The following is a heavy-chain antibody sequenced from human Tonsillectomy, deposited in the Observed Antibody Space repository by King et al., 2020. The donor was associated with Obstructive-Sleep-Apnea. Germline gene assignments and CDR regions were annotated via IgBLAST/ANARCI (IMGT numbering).Heavy chain of an antibody. CDR2: ISYDRSDK. V-gene: IGHV3-30*18. CDR1: GFTFSAYG. Sequence: VQLVESGGGVVQPGRSLRLSCTASGFTFSAYGMHWVRQAPGKGLEWVALISYDRSDKYYADSVKGRFTVSRDNSKNTLYLQMNSLRPEDTAVYYCAKDYGSGNSYNRWGSNLNYWGQGTLVSVSS. D-gene: IGHD3-10*01. CDR3: AKDYGSGNSYNRWGSNLNY. J-gene: IGHJ4*02.